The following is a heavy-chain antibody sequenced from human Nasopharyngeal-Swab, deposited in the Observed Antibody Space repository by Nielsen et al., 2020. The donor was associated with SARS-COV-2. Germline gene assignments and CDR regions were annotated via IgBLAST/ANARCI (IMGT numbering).Heavy chain of an antibody. CDR2: IYYSGST. D-gene: IGHD3-3*01. V-gene: IGHV4-39*07. J-gene: IGHJ6*02. CDR1: GGSISSSSYY. Sequence: SETLSLTCTVSGGSISSSSYYWCWMRQPPGKGLERIGSIYYSGSTYYNPSLKSRVTISVDTSKNQFSLKLSSVTAADTAVYYCARALSFDFWSGYYHPPLYYYYGMDVWGQGTTVTVSS. CDR3: ARALSFDFWSGYYHPPLYYYYGMDV.